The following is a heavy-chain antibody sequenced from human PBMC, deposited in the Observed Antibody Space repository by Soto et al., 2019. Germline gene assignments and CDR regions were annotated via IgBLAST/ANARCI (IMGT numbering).Heavy chain of an antibody. Sequence: GASVKVSCKASGYTFTSYYMHWVRQAPGQGLEWMGIINPSGGSTSYAQKFQGRVTMTRDTSTSTVYMELSSLRSEDTAVYYCARAPSMITFGGVIAIGDYWGQGTLVTVSS. CDR2: INPSGGST. CDR3: ARAPSMITFGGVIAIGDY. D-gene: IGHD3-16*02. V-gene: IGHV1-46*01. J-gene: IGHJ4*02. CDR1: GYTFTSYY.